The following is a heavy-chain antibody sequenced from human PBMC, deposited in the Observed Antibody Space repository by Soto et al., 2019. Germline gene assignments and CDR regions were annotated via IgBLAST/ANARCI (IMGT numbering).Heavy chain of an antibody. Sequence: QVHLVESGGGVVQPGRSLRLSCAASAFTFSTFSIHWIRQAPGRGLEWVAVITHDGSNEYYADSVKGRFTISRDNSKSTLYLQMNSLRTEDTAVYYCATGAAFYFDTSRYWGQGTLVTVSS. J-gene: IGHJ4*02. CDR3: ATGAAFYFDTSRY. V-gene: IGHV3-30-3*01. CDR2: ITHDGSNE. CDR1: AFTFSTFS. D-gene: IGHD3-22*01.